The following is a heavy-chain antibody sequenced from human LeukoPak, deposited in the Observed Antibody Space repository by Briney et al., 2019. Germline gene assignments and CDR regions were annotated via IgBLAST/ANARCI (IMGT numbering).Heavy chain of an antibody. Sequence: GGSLRLSCAASEFTVSGNHMTWVRQAPGRGLEWVSIIYKNGTTQYANSEKGRFIISRDNSKNTLYLQMNILRDGDTALYYCARDVAGDGYGHFDCWGQGTLVTVSS. CDR1: EFTVSGNH. CDR2: IYKNGTT. D-gene: IGHD5-24*01. CDR3: ARDVAGDGYGHFDC. J-gene: IGHJ4*02. V-gene: IGHV3-53*01.